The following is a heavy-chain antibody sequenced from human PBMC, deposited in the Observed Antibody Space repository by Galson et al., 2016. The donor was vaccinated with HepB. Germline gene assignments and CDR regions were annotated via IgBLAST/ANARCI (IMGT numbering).Heavy chain of an antibody. D-gene: IGHD6-19*01. CDR3: ARAATALRSGWRTLAPRFYYNGMDV. CDR2: TYSKSKWHY. J-gene: IGHJ6*02. V-gene: IGHV6-1*01. Sequence: CAISGDSVSNKNVAWNWIRQSPSRGLEWLGGTYSKSKWHYDYADSVKSRITINPTTSKNQFSLQLSPVTPEDTAVSYCARAATALRSGWRTLAPRFYYNGMDVWGQGTTVTVSS. CDR1: GDSVSNKNVA.